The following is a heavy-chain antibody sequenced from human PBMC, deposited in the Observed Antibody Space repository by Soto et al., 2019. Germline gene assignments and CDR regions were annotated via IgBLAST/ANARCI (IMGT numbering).Heavy chain of an antibody. J-gene: IGHJ3*02. CDR1: GVSISSSSYY. CDR3: ARQAYEQPLGVDAFDI. Sequence: SETLSLTCTVSGVSISSSSYYWGWIRQTPGKGLEWIGTIYFSGSTYYNPSLKSRVTISVDTSKNQFSLKLSSVTASNPAMYYCARQAYEQPLGVDAFDIWGQGTMVHVSS. D-gene: IGHD6-25*01. CDR2: IYFSGST. V-gene: IGHV4-39*01.